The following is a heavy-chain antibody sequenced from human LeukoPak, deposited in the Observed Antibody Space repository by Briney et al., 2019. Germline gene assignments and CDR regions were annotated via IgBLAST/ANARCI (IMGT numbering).Heavy chain of an antibody. Sequence: PSETLSLTCTVSGGSISSYYWSWIRQPPGKGLEWIGYIYYSGSTNYNPSLKSRVTISVDTSKNQFSLKLSSVTAADTAVYYCARLGGAASYGSGSFVDYWGQGTLVTVSS. CDR3: ARLGGAASYGSGSFVDY. J-gene: IGHJ4*02. D-gene: IGHD3-10*01. CDR1: GGSISSYY. CDR2: IYYSGST. V-gene: IGHV4-59*01.